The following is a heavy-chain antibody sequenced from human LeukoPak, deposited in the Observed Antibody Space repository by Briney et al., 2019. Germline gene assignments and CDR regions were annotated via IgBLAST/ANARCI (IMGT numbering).Heavy chain of an antibody. Sequence: PGGSLRLSCAASGFTFSSYTMYWVRQAPGKGLEWVSAISGSGGSTYYADSVKGRFTISRDNSKNTLYLQMNSLRAEDTAVYYCANSYGSGSKWDAFDIWGQGTMVTVSS. V-gene: IGHV3-23*01. CDR3: ANSYGSGSKWDAFDI. CDR1: GFTFSSYT. CDR2: ISGSGGST. J-gene: IGHJ3*02. D-gene: IGHD3-10*01.